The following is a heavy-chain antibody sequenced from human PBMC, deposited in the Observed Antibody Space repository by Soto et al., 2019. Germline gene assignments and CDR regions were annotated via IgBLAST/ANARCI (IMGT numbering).Heavy chain of an antibody. Sequence: PSETLSLTCTVSGDSISSSGNYWGWIRRPPGKGLEWIGTMYYSEDTSYNPSLRSRVTISADTSKNQFSLKLSSVSVADTAVYYCARRPPLSASESSLFDIWGQGALVTVSS. CDR1: GDSISSSGNY. J-gene: IGHJ4*02. CDR2: MYYSEDT. D-gene: IGHD3-10*01. V-gene: IGHV4-39*01. CDR3: ARRPPLSASESSLFDI.